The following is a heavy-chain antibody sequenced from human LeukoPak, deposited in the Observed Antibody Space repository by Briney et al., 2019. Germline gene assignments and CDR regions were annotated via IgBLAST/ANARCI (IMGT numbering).Heavy chain of an antibody. CDR3: ARSGSSSPNNWFDP. D-gene: IGHD6-6*01. J-gene: IGHJ5*02. V-gene: IGHV3-11*06. CDR1: GFTFSDCY. CDR2: ISSSSSYT. Sequence: PGGSLRLSCAASGFTFSDCYMSWIRQAPGKGLEWVSYISSSSSYTNYADSVKGRFTISRDNAKNSLYLQMNSLRAEDAAVYYCARSGSSSPNNWFDPWGQGTLVTVSS.